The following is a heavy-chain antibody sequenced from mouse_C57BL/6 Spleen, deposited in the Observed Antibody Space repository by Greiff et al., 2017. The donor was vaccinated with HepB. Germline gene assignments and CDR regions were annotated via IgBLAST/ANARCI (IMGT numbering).Heavy chain of an antibody. V-gene: IGHV1-59*01. CDR3: ARRDDGYDGCDY. Sequence: QVQLQQPGAELVRPGTSVKLSCKASGYTFTSYWMHWVKQRPGQGLEWIGVIDPSDSYTNYNQKFKGKATVTVDTSSSTAYMQLSSLTSEDSAVYYGARRDDGYDGCDYWGQGTTLTVSS. D-gene: IGHD2-2*01. J-gene: IGHJ2*01. CDR1: GYTFTSYW. CDR2: IDPSDSYT.